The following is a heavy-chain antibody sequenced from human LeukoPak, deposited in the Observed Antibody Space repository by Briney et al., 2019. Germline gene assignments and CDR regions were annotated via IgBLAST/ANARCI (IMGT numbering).Heavy chain of an antibody. CDR2: ISAYNGNT. Sequence: GASVKVSCKASGYTFTSYGISWVRQAPGQGLEWMGWISAYNGNTNYAQKLQGRVTMTTDTSTSTAYMELRSLRSDDTAVYYCARDVFGMAGAYYYGSGSYDWFDPWGQGTLVTVSS. CDR3: ARDVFGMAGAYYYGSGSYDWFDP. V-gene: IGHV1-18*01. J-gene: IGHJ5*02. CDR1: GYTFTSYG. D-gene: IGHD3-10*01.